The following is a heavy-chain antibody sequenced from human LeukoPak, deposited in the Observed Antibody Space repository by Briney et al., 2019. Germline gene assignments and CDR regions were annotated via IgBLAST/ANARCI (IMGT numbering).Heavy chain of an antibody. D-gene: IGHD3-10*01. CDR1: GGSINRYY. CDR2: LYYSGST. J-gene: IGHJ4*02. Sequence: SHTLSLTCTFSGGSINRYYWSWIPQPPGKGLEWIGYLYYSGSTNYNPSLKSRVAISVDTSKNQVSLKLSSVTAADAAVYYCARERTDYGSGSYYTDYWGQGTLVTVSS. CDR3: ARERTDYGSGSYYTDY. V-gene: IGHV4-59*01.